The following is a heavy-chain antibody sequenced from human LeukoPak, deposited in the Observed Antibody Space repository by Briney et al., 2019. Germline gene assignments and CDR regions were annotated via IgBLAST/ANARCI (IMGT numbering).Heavy chain of an antibody. CDR3: ARALGSSSDY. D-gene: IGHD1-26*01. Sequence: PGGSLRLSCAASGFTFSGYWMHWVRQPPGKGLVWVSRITGDGSSTTYADSVKGRFTISRDNAKNTLYLQVNSLRAEDTAVYYCARALGSSSDYWGQGTLVTVSS. CDR2: ITGDGSST. J-gene: IGHJ4*02. CDR1: GFTFSGYW. V-gene: IGHV3-74*01.